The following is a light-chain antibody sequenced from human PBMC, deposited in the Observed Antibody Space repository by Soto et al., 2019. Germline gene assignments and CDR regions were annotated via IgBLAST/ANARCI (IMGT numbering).Light chain of an antibody. CDR2: DAS. V-gene: IGKV3-11*01. CDR3: QQRSNWPIT. J-gene: IGKJ5*01. CDR1: QNINRY. Sequence: EIVLTQSPATLSLPPGGRATLSCRASQNINRYLAWYHQKPGQPPRLLIYDASTRATGIPARFSGSGSGTDFTLTISSLEPEDFAVYYCQQRSNWPITFGQGTRLEIK.